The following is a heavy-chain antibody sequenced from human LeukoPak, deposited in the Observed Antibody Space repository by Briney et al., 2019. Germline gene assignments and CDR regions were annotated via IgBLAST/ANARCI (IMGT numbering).Heavy chain of an antibody. Sequence: GGSLRLSCAASGFTFSSYSMNWVRQAPGKGLEWVSSISSSSSYIYYADSVKGRFTVSRDNAKNSLYLQMNSLRAEDTAVYYCARNLNDYGGNPVFDYWGQGTLVTVSS. V-gene: IGHV3-21*01. CDR2: ISSSSSYI. CDR3: ARNLNDYGGNPVFDY. CDR1: GFTFSSYS. D-gene: IGHD4-23*01. J-gene: IGHJ4*02.